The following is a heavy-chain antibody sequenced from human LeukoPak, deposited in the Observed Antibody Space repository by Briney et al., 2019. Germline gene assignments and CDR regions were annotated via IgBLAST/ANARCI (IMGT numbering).Heavy chain of an antibody. Sequence: ASVKVSCKASGYTFTSYGISWVRQAPGQGLEWMGWISAYNGNTNYAQKLQGRVTMTTDTSTSTAYMELRSLRSDDTAVYYCARDRGSSGWSLGDYYYYCGMDVWGQGTTVTVSS. CDR3: ARDRGSSGWSLGDYYYYCGMDV. J-gene: IGHJ6*02. V-gene: IGHV1-18*01. CDR1: GYTFTSYG. D-gene: IGHD6-19*01. CDR2: ISAYNGNT.